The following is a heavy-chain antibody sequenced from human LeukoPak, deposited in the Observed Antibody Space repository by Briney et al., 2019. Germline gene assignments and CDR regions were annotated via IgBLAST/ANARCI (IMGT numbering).Heavy chain of an antibody. V-gene: IGHV3-21*01. CDR1: GFTFDSYG. Sequence: GGSLRLSCAASGFTFDSYGMNWVRQAPGKGLEWISSISSSSTYIYYGDSGKGRFTISRDNAKNSLYLQMNSLRAEDTAVYYCARAYCSSTRCSYYFDSWGQGTLVTVSS. J-gene: IGHJ4*02. CDR3: ARAYCSSTRCSYYFDS. CDR2: ISSSSTYI. D-gene: IGHD2-2*01.